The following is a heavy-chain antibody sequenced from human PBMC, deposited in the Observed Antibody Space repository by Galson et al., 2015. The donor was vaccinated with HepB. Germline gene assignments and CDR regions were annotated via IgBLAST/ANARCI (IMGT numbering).Heavy chain of an antibody. D-gene: IGHD2-15*01. CDR2: VNQSHGGT. CDR1: GYSFISYY. Sequence: SVKVSCKASGYSFISYYVHWMRQAPGQGPEWMGMVNQSHGGTISAQKFQDRVTMTRDTHTSTVYMELNSLRSEDTAVYFCVREGGGYCGGGSCYGFDYWGQGTLVSVSS. V-gene: IGHV1-46*03. J-gene: IGHJ4*02. CDR3: VREGGGYCGGGSCYGFDY.